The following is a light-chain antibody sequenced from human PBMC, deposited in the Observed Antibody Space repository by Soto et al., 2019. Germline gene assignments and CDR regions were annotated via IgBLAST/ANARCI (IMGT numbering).Light chain of an antibody. CDR1: QNINRY. CDR3: HQSFTVPIT. CDR2: GAS. Sequence: DIQMTQSPSSLSASVGDRVTITCRASQNINRYVSWFRQKPGKAPNLLIFGASNLQTGVPSRFSGSGSGTEFTLTITNLQPEDFVTYYCHQSFTVPITFGQGTRLDIK. J-gene: IGKJ5*01. V-gene: IGKV1-39*01.